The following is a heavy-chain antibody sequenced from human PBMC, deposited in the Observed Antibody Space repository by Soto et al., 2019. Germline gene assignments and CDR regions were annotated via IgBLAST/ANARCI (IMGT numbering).Heavy chain of an antibody. V-gene: IGHV4-39*01. CDR1: GGSISSSSYY. J-gene: IGHJ6*02. CDR3: ARPIVGATTGRGDYYYGMDV. D-gene: IGHD1-26*01. Sequence: PSETLSLTCTVSGGSISSSSYYWGWIRQPPGKGLEWIGSIYYSGSTYYNPSLKSRVTISVDTSKNQFSLKLSSVTAADTAAYYCARPIVGATTGRGDYYYGMDVWGQGTTVTVSS. CDR2: IYYSGST.